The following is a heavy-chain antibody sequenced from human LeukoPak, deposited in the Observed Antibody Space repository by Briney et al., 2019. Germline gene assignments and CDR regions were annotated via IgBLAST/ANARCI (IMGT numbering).Heavy chain of an antibody. V-gene: IGHV4-34*01. Sequence: ETLSLTCAVYGGSFSGYYWSWIRQPPGKGLEWIGEINHSGSTNYNPSLKSRVTISVDTSKNQFSLKLSSVTAADTAVYYCARGYSNYDFWSGYYTRGYFDYWGQGTLVTVSS. J-gene: IGHJ4*02. CDR3: ARGYSNYDFWSGYYTRGYFDY. CDR2: INHSGST. D-gene: IGHD3-3*01. CDR1: GGSFSGYY.